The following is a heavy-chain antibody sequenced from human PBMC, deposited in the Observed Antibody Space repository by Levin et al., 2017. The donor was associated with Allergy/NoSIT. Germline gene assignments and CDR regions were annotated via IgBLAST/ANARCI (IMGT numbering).Heavy chain of an antibody. J-gene: IGHJ6*03. V-gene: IGHV4-61*02. CDR3: ARDFEGFSRYTPYCYMDV. D-gene: IGHD5-12*01. Sequence: SQTLSLTCSVSGDSISRGFYYWSWIRQPAGEGLEWIGRIYVTGSTTYSPSLKSRVTISLDSSKDQVSLKINSVTAADTAVDYCARDFEGFSRYTPYCYMDVWGKGTTVTVSS. CDR2: IYVTGST. CDR1: GDSISRGFYY.